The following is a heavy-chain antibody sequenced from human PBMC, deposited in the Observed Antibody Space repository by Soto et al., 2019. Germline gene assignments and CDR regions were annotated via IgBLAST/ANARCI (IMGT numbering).Heavy chain of an antibody. CDR2: IGGSGGST. D-gene: IGHD3-10*01. V-gene: IGHV3-23*01. CDR3: AKGFYDYYGSGSYYDY. Sequence: GGSLRLSCAASGFTFSSYAMSWVRQAPGKGLEWVPAIGGSGGSTYYADSVKGRFTISRDNSKNTLYLQMNSLRAEDTAVYYCAKGFYDYYGSGSYYDYWGQGTLVTVSS. CDR1: GFTFSSYA. J-gene: IGHJ4*02.